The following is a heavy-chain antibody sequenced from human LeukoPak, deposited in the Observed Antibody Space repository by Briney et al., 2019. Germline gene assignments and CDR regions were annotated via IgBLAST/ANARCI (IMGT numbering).Heavy chain of an antibody. J-gene: IGHJ4*02. V-gene: IGHV4-59*08. Sequence: PSETLSLTCTVSGDSINSYYWNWIRQPPGKGLEWIGYIYYSGSTNYNPSLKSRVTISVDTSKNQFALKLSSVTAADTAVYYCARQGEERWLQSYYFDYWGQGTLVTVSS. CDR2: IYYSGST. CDR3: ARQGEERWLQSYYFDY. D-gene: IGHD5-24*01. CDR1: GDSINSYY.